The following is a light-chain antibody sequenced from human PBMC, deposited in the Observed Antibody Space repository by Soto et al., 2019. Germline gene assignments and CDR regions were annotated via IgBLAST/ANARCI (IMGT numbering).Light chain of an antibody. V-gene: IGKV1-9*01. CDR1: QVISNH. CDR3: QHLDSYPFS. Sequence: DIRLTQSPAFLSASVGDRFTITCRASQVISNHLAWYQQKPGKAPKLLIYAASTLQSGVPSVFSGSGSGTEFTLTIDSLQPEDFATYYCQHLDSYPFSFGHGTKVDIK. CDR2: AAS. J-gene: IGKJ3*01.